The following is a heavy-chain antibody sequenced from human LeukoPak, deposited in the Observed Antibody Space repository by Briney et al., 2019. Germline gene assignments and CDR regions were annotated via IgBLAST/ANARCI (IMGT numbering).Heavy chain of an antibody. J-gene: IGHJ5*01. Sequence: GGSLRLSCAASGFTFSSYVMSWVRQAPGKGPEWVSDISGSGGTTYYAESVKGRFTISRDNSKNTLYLQLNSLRAEDTALYYCAKSWQYNWFDSWGQGTLVTVSS. CDR1: GFTFSSYV. D-gene: IGHD6-19*01. CDR2: ISGSGGTT. CDR3: AKSWQYNWFDS. V-gene: IGHV3-23*01.